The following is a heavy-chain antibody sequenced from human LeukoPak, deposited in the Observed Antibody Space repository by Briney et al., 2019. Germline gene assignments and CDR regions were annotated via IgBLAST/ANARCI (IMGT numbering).Heavy chain of an antibody. Sequence: PGRSLRLSCTASGFTFGDYAMSWFRQAPGKGLEWVGFIRSKAYGGTTEYAASVKGRFTISRDDSKSIAYLQMNSLKTEDTAVYYCTREGTGWLTYYYYYYYMDVWGKGTTVTVSS. CDR3: TREGTGWLTYYYYYYYMDV. V-gene: IGHV3-49*03. CDR1: GFTFGDYA. J-gene: IGHJ6*03. CDR2: IRSKAYGGTT. D-gene: IGHD5-12*01.